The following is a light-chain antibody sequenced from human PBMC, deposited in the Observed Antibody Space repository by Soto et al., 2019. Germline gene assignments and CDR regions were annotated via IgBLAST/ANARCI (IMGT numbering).Light chain of an antibody. J-gene: IGKJ1*01. Sequence: EIVLTQSPGTLSLSPGERATLSCRASQSVDAKYLAWYRQVPGQAPRLLMYGAYIRAPGPPDRFSGSGSGTDFTLTISKLEPEDFAVYFCQHHSGSSRAFGQGTKLEIK. CDR2: GAY. V-gene: IGKV3-20*01. CDR3: QHHSGSSRA. CDR1: QSVDAKY.